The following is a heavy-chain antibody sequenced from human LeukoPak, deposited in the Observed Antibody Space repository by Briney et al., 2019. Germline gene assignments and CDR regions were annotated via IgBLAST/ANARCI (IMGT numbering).Heavy chain of an antibody. CDR3: ASTPIAVAGIGSFDI. V-gene: IGHV5-10-1*01. D-gene: IGHD6-19*01. Sequence: GESLKISCKGSGYSFTSYWISWVRQMPGKGPEWMGRIDPSDSYTNYSPSFQGHVTISADKSISTAYLQWSSLKASDTAMYYCASTPIAVAGIGSFDIWGQGTMVTVSS. CDR2: IDPSDSYT. J-gene: IGHJ3*02. CDR1: GYSFTSYW.